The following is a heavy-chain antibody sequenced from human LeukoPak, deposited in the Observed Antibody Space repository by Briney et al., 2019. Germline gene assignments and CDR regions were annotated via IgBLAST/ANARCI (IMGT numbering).Heavy chain of an antibody. CDR1: GFTFSSYG. J-gene: IGHJ4*02. CDR2: IWYDGSNK. V-gene: IGHV3-33*01. Sequence: PGRSLRLSCAASGFTFSSYGMDWVRQAPGKGLEWVAVIWYDGSNKYYADSVKGRFTISRDNSKNTLYLQMNSLRAEDTAVYYCARNYYDSSGYYYHDYWGQGTLVTVSS. CDR3: ARNYYDSSGYYYHDY. D-gene: IGHD3-22*01.